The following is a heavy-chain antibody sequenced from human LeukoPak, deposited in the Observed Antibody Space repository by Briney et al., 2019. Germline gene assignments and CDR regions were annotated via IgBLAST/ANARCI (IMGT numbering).Heavy chain of an antibody. D-gene: IGHD4-17*01. CDR3: ARDRTSGDYSFDF. V-gene: IGHV3-30*03. CDR1: RFTFSSYG. J-gene: IGHJ4*02. CDR2: ISYDVRNK. Sequence: GGSLRLSCAASRFTFSSYGMHWVRQPPGKGMEWVALISYDVRNKYYADSVKGRFTIPRDNSKNTLSVQMNSLRPEDTAVYYCARDRTSGDYSFDFWGQGALCTVSS.